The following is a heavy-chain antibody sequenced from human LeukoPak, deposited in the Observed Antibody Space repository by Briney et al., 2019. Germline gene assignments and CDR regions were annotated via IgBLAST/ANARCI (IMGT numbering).Heavy chain of an antibody. J-gene: IGHJ4*02. Sequence: GRSLRLSCAASGFTFSSYGMHWVREAPGKGLEWVAVISYDGSNKYYADSVKGRFTISRDNSKNTLYLQMNSLRAEDTAVYYCAKDLTGTTTDYWGQGTLVTVSS. CDR1: GFTFSSYG. CDR3: AKDLTGTTTDY. D-gene: IGHD1-7*01. CDR2: ISYDGSNK. V-gene: IGHV3-30*18.